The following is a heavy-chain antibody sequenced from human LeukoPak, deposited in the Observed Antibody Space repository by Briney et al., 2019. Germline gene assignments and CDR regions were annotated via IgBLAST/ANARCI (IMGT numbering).Heavy chain of an antibody. CDR2: ILPIFDMA. CDR1: GGTFSTYA. J-gene: IGHJ4*02. CDR3: ARSLGYCSSTSCYNFDY. Sequence: GASVKVSCKASGGTFSTYAITWVRQAPGQGLEWMGRILPIFDMANYAQKFQGRVTITTDESTSTAYMELSSLRSEDTAVYYCARSLGYCSSTSCYNFDYWGQGTLVTVSS. V-gene: IGHV1-69*05. D-gene: IGHD2-2*02.